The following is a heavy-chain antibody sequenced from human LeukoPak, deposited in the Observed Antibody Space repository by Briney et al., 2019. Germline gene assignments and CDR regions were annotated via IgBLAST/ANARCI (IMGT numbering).Heavy chain of an antibody. CDR2: IYYSGST. CDR3: ASTRRTYYYDSSGPSRFDY. V-gene: IGHV4-39*01. CDR1: GGSISSSSYY. Sequence: SETLSLTCTVSGGSISSSSYYWGWIRQPPGQGLEWIGSIYYSGSTYYNPSLKSRVTISVDTSKNQFSLKLSSVTAADTAVYYCASTRRTYYYDSSGPSRFDYWGQGTLVTVSS. D-gene: IGHD3-22*01. J-gene: IGHJ4*02.